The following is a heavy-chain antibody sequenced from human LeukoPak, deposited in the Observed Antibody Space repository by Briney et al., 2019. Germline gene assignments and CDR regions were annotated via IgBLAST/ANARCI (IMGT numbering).Heavy chain of an antibody. D-gene: IGHD6-13*01. CDR1: GYTFTSYD. CDR2: MNPNSGNT. V-gene: IGHV1-8*01. Sequence: ASVKVSCKASGYTFTSYDINWVRQATGQGLEWMGWMNPNSGNTGYAQKFQGRVTMTTDTSTSTAYMELRSLRSDDTAVYYCARDSIAAAGIYYYYYGMDVWGQGTTVTVSS. CDR3: ARDSIAAAGIYYYYYGMDV. J-gene: IGHJ6*02.